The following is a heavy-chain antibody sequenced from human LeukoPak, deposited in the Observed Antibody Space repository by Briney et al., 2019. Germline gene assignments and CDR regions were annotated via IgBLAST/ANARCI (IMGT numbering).Heavy chain of an antibody. J-gene: IGHJ3*02. Sequence: SGGSLRLSCAASGFTFSSYSMNWVRQAPGKGLEWVSSISSSSSYIYYADSVKGRFTISRDNAKNSLYLQMNSLRAEDTAVYYCARAHDDAFDIWGQGTMVTVSS. CDR2: ISSSSSYI. CDR1: GFTFSSYS. V-gene: IGHV3-21*01. CDR3: ARAHDDAFDI.